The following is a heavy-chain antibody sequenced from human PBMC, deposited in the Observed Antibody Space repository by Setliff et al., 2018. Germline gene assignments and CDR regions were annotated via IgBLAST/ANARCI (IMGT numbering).Heavy chain of an antibody. CDR2: INPSSGRT. CDR1: GYTLTSHY. Sequence: ASVKVSCKASGYTLTSHYMHWVRQAPGLGLEWMGTINPSSGRTSYAQKFQGRVTMTRDTSTSTVYMDMSSLRSEDTAVYYCARKGISALSGAFDMWGQGTMVTVSS. CDR3: ARKGISALSGAFDM. J-gene: IGHJ3*02. D-gene: IGHD1-26*01. V-gene: IGHV1-46*01.